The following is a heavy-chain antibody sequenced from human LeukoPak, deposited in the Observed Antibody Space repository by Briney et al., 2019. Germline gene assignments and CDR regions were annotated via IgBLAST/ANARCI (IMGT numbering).Heavy chain of an antibody. V-gene: IGHV3-66*01. Sequence: GGSLRLSCAASGFTVSSNYMSWVRQAPGKGLEGVSVIYSGGSTYYAVSVKGRFTISRDNSKNTLYLQMNSLRAEDTAVYYCARAEWELLDYCYGMDVWGQGTTVTVSS. CDR2: IYSGGST. CDR3: ARAEWELLDYCYGMDV. J-gene: IGHJ6*02. D-gene: IGHD1-26*01. CDR1: GFTVSSNY.